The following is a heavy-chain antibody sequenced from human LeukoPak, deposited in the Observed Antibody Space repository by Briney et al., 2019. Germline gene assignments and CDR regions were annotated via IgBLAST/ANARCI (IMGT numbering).Heavy chain of an antibody. CDR1: RFTFSRYW. J-gene: IGHJ5*02. CDR3: AREMSIINPRRAWFDP. CDR2: INHDESEK. Sequence: GGSLRLSCAASRFTFSRYWMTWVRQPPGKGLEWVANINHDESEKYYVDSVKGRFTISRDNAKGSVYLEMNSLRVEDTAIYYCAREMSIINPRRAWFDPWGQGTLVTVSS. V-gene: IGHV3-7*01. D-gene: IGHD5-24*01.